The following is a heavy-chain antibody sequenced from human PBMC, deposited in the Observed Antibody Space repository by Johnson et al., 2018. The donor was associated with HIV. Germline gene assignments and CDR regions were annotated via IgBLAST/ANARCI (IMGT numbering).Heavy chain of an antibody. V-gene: IGHV3-7*05. CDR1: GFTFSSYW. Sequence: MLLVESGGGLVKPGGSLRLSCAASGFTFSSYWMSWVRHAPGKGLDWVANIKQDGGEKYYVDSVKGRFTISRDNAKNSLYLQMNSLRAEDTAVYYCARGPSQLYWPDVAFDIWGQGTTVTVSS. J-gene: IGHJ3*02. CDR3: ARGPSQLYWPDVAFDI. D-gene: IGHD2-8*02. CDR2: IKQDGGEK.